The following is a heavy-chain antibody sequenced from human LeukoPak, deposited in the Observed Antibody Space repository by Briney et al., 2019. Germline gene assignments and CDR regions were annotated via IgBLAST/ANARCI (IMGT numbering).Heavy chain of an antibody. D-gene: IGHD5-24*01. CDR2: VFHSGTT. CDR1: GDSLTSHF. V-gene: IGHV4-59*08. CDR3: ARRMATVTDTFDI. J-gene: IGHJ3*02. Sequence: SETLSLTCNVSGDSLTSHFWSWIRQTPGKGLEWIGYVFHSGTTNYCPSLKSRVTISLDTSKKQFYLRLASVTAADTAVYYCARRMATVTDTFDIWGGGTMVSVSS.